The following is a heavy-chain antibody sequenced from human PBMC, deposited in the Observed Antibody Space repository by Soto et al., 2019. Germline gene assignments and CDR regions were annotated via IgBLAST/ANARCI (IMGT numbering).Heavy chain of an antibody. V-gene: IGHV1-24*01. CDR3: AGGEEYSSSSPYYSGMDV. Sequence: ASVKVSCKVSGYTLTELSMHWVRQAPGKGLEWMGGFDPEDGETIYAQKFQGRVTMTEDTSTDTAYMELSSLRSEDTAVYYCAGGEEYSSSSPYYSGMDVWGKGTTVTVPS. J-gene: IGHJ6*04. CDR2: FDPEDGET. CDR1: GYTLTELS. D-gene: IGHD6-6*01.